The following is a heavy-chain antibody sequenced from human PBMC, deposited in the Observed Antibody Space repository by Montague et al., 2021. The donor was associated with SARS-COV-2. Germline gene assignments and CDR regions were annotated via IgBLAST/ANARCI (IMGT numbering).Heavy chain of an antibody. CDR3: ARDDIVLQGVAKGMDV. CDR1: GGSISRSNYY. V-gene: IGHV4-39*07. J-gene: IGHJ6*02. CDR2: MYYSGST. Sequence: SETLSLTCTVSGGSISRSNYYWGWIRQPPGKGLEWIGNMYYSGSTYYNPSLKSRVTISIDTSKNQFSLKLSSVTAADTAVYYCARDDIVLQGVAKGMDVWGQGTTVTVSS. D-gene: IGHD3-10*01.